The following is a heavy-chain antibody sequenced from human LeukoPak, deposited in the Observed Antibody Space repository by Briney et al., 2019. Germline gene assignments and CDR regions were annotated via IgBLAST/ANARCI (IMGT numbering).Heavy chain of an antibody. CDR3: ARGGGDSSSWYFDY. CDR2: INWNGGST. J-gene: IGHJ4*02. CDR1: TFTFSNAW. Sequence: GGSLRLSCAASTFTFSNAWMSWVRQAPGKGLEWVSGINWNGGSTGYADSVKGRFTISRDNAKNSLYLQMNSLRAEDTALYYCARGGGDSSSWYFDYWGQGTLVTVSS. D-gene: IGHD6-13*01. V-gene: IGHV3-20*04.